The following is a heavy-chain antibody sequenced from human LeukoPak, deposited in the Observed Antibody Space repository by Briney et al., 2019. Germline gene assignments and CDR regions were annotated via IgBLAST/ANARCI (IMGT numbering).Heavy chain of an antibody. CDR2: ISAYNGDT. J-gene: IGHJ4*02. D-gene: IGHD2-15*01. CDR1: GYTFTSYG. Sequence: ASVKVSCKASGYTFTSYGISWVRQAPGQGLECMGWISAYNGDTNYAQKFQDRLTMTTDKSTSTAYMELRSLRSDDTAVYYCAKTQAIGYCSGGSCYSPFDYWGQGTLVTVSS. CDR3: AKTQAIGYCSGGSCYSPFDY. V-gene: IGHV1-18*01.